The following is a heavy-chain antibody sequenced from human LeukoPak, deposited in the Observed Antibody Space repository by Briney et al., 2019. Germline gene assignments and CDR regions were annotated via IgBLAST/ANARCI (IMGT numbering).Heavy chain of an antibody. V-gene: IGHV4-30-4*02. J-gene: IGHJ4*02. CDR2: IYYSGST. Sequence: SETLSLTCTVSGGSNSSGDYYWSWIRQPPGKGLEWIGYIYYSGSTYYNPSLKSRVTISVDTSKNQFSLKLSSMTAADTAVYYCASYSNSWYYFDYWGQGTLVTVSS. CDR1: GGSNSSGDYY. CDR3: ASYSNSWYYFDY. D-gene: IGHD6-13*01.